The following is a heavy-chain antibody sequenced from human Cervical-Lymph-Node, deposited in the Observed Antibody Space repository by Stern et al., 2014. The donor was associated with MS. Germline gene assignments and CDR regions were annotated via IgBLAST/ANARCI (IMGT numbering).Heavy chain of an antibody. CDR3: ARDKDYNISPNWFDP. CDR2: INTSGGST. V-gene: IGHV1-46*01. Sequence: VQLVESGAEVKKPGASVKISCKASGYNFTTYYMHWVRQAPGQGLEWMGIINTSGGSTRYAQKFQCRVIMTRDTSTSTVYIELSSLRSEYTAVYYCARDKDYNISPNWFDPWGQGTQVTVSS. D-gene: IGHD1-14*01. CDR1: GYNFTTYY. J-gene: IGHJ5*02.